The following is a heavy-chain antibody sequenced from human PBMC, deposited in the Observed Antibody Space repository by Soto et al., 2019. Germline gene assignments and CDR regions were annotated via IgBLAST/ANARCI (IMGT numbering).Heavy chain of an antibody. D-gene: IGHD3-10*01. V-gene: IGHV4-39*01. CDR2: IYFSGST. CDR3: ASHGASGSYYNWFDS. J-gene: IGHJ5*01. CDR1: GGSIGSTLYY. Sequence: QLQLQESGPGLVKPSETLSLTCTVSGGSIGSTLYYWGWVRQPPGKRLEWIGSIYFSGSTYYNPSLKSRVTISVDTSRIQFCLYRSSVTAADTALYYCASHGASGSYYNWFDSWCQGTLVTVSS.